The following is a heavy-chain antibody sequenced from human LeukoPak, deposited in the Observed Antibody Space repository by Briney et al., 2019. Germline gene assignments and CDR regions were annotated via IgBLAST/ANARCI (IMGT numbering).Heavy chain of an antibody. V-gene: IGHV3-73*01. D-gene: IGHD3-22*01. CDR3: TSGYYYDSSGYWSALGY. Sequence: GGSLRLSCAASGFTFSGSAMHWVRQASGKGLEWVGRIRSKANSYATAYAASVKGRFTISRDDSKNTVYLLMNSLKTEDTAVYYCTSGYYYDSSGYWSALGYWGQGTLVTVSS. J-gene: IGHJ4*02. CDR2: IRSKANSYAT. CDR1: GFTFSGSA.